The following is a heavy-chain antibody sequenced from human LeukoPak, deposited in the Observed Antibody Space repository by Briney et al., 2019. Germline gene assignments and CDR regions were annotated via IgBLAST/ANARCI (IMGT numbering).Heavy chain of an antibody. CDR2: ISAYNGNT. Sequence: ASVKVSCKASGYTFTSYGISWVRQAPGQGLEWMGWISAYNGNTNYAQKLQGRVTMTTDTSTSTAYMELKSLRSDDTAVYYCARGVVPAAILRTEYFQHWGQGTLVTVSS. CDR1: GYTFTSYG. D-gene: IGHD2-2*02. CDR3: ARGVVPAAILRTEYFQH. V-gene: IGHV1-18*01. J-gene: IGHJ1*01.